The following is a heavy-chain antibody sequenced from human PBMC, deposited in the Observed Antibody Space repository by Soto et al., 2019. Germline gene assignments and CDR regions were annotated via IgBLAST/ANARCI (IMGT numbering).Heavy chain of an antibody. CDR3: AREGDAGYCSGGSCKGGGTNWYFAL. CDR1: GFTVSRNY. Sequence: PGGSLRLSCAASGFTVSRNYMSWVRQAPGKGLEWVSVIYSGGSTYSADSVKGRFTISRDNSNNTLYLQMNSLRAEDTAVYYCAREGDAGYCSGGSCKGGGTNWYFALWGRGTLVTVSS. CDR2: IYSGGST. D-gene: IGHD2-15*01. V-gene: IGHV3-53*01. J-gene: IGHJ2*01.